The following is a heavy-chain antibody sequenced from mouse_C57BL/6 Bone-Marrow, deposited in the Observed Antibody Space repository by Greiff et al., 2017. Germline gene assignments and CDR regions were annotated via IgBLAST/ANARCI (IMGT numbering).Heavy chain of an antibody. V-gene: IGHV1-74*01. CDR3: AVYDGYYAWFAY. D-gene: IGHD2-3*01. CDR2: IHPSDSDT. J-gene: IGHJ3*01. Sequence: QVQLKQPGAELVKPGASVKVSCKASGYTFTSYWMHWVKQRPGQGLEWIGRIHPSDSDTNYNQKFKGKATLTVDKSSSTAYMQLSSLTSEDSAVYYCAVYDGYYAWFAYWGQGTLVTVSA. CDR1: GYTFTSYW.